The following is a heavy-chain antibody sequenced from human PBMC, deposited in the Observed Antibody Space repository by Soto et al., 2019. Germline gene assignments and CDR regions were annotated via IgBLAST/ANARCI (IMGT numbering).Heavy chain of an antibody. V-gene: IGHV4-34*01. CDR1: GGSFSGYY. CDR3: ARDDGYNWIDY. J-gene: IGHJ4*02. CDR2: INHSGST. D-gene: IGHD5-12*01. Sequence: PSETLSLTCAVYGGSFSGYYWSWIRQPPGKGLEWIGEINHSGSTNYNPSLKSRVTISVDTSKNQFSLKLSSVTAADTAVYYCARDDGYNWIDYWGQGTLVNVSS.